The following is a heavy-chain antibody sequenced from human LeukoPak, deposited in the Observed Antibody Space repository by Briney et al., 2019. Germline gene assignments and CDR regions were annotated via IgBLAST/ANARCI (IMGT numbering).Heavy chain of an antibody. CDR1: GFTFSSYS. Sequence: GGSLRLSCAASGFTFSSYSMNWVRQAPGKGLEWVSSISSSSSYIYYADSVKGRFTISRDNAKNSLYLQMNSLRAEDTAVYYCARGVIDGYNYFDYWGQGTLVTVSS. D-gene: IGHD5-24*01. CDR3: ARGVIDGYNYFDY. V-gene: IGHV3-21*01. J-gene: IGHJ4*02. CDR2: ISSSSSYI.